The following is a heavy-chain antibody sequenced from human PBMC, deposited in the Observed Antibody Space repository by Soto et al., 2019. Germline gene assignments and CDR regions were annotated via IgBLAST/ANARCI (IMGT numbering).Heavy chain of an antibody. J-gene: IGHJ3*02. Sequence: GGSLRLSCAASGFTFSTYAMNWVRQAPGKGPEWVSGISDGGDNTYYADSVKGRFTISRDNSKNTLFLQMNSLRADDTAVYFCAKGLFDFWSTQNDAFDIWGQGTVVTVSS. CDR1: GFTFSTYA. CDR2: ISDGGDNT. CDR3: AKGLFDFWSTQNDAFDI. D-gene: IGHD3-3*01. V-gene: IGHV3-23*01.